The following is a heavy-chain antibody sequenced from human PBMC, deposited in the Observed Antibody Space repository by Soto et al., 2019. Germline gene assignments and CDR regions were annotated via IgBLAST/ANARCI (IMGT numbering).Heavy chain of an antibody. CDR2: ISSSSSYI. D-gene: IGHD5-18*01. V-gene: IGHV3-21*01. CDR3: ARDMGHSYGPYFDY. CDR1: GFTFSSYS. Sequence: PGGSLRLSCAASGFTFSSYSMNWFRQAPGKGLEWVSSISSSSSYIYYADSVRGRFTISRDNAKNSLYLQMNSLRAEDTAVYYCARDMGHSYGPYFDYRGQGTLVTVSS. J-gene: IGHJ4*02.